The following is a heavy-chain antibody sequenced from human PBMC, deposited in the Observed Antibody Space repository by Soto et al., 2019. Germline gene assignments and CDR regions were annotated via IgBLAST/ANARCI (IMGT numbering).Heavy chain of an antibody. D-gene: IGHD2-15*01. CDR3: ARDRGGRDYGMDV. CDR2: ISSSGSTI. CDR1: GFTFSSYE. Sequence: SLRLSCAASGFTFSSYEMNWVRQAPGKGLEWVSYISSSGSTIYYADSVKGRFTISRDNAKNSLYLQMNSLRAEDTAVYYCARDRGGRDYGMDVWGQGTTVTVSS. V-gene: IGHV3-48*03. J-gene: IGHJ6*02.